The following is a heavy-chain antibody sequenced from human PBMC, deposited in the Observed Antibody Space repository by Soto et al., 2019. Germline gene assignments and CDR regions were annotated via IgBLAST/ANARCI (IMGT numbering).Heavy chain of an antibody. CDR3: AKDQADDSSGYYSPAGWFDP. D-gene: IGHD3-22*01. Sequence: GGSLSLPCASSGFTFSSYAMSWVRQAPGRGLEGVSAIIGSGGSTYYADSVKGRFTISRDNSKNTLYLQMNSLRAEDTAVYYCAKDQADDSSGYYSPAGWFDPWGQGALVTVSS. CDR2: IIGSGGST. J-gene: IGHJ5*02. V-gene: IGHV3-23*01. CDR1: GFTFSSYA.